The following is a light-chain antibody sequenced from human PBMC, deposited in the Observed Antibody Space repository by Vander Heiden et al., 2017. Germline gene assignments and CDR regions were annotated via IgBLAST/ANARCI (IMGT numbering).Light chain of an antibody. CDR3: QQDGSSPQT. J-gene: IGKJ1*01. V-gene: IGKV3-20*01. CDR2: GAS. Sequence: IVLTQSPGTLSLSPGERATLSCRASQSVSSSYLAWYQQKPGQAPRLLIYGASSRATCIPDRFSGSGSGTDFTLTISRLEPEDFAVYYCQQDGSSPQTFGQGTKLEIK. CDR1: QSVSSSY.